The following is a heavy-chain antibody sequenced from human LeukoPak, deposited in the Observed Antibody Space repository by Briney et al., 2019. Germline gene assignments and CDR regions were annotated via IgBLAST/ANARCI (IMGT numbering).Heavy chain of an antibody. J-gene: IGHJ5*02. CDR3: ARAASGTRTNNWFDP. Sequence: PSETLSLTCTVPGGSISSGSYYWSWIRQPAGKGLEWIGRIYTSGSTNYNPSLKSRATISVDTSKNQFSLKLSSVTAADTAVYYCARAASGTRTNNWFDPWGQGTLVTVSS. CDR2: IYTSGST. V-gene: IGHV4-61*02. D-gene: IGHD1-26*01. CDR1: GGSISSGSYY.